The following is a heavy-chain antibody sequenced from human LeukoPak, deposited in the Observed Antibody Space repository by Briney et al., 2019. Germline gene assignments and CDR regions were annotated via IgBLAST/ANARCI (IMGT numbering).Heavy chain of an antibody. Sequence: GGSLRLSCVVSGFTFSSYAMSWVRQAPGKGLEWVSAISGSGGSTYYADSVKGRFTISRDNSKNTLYLQMNSLRAEDTAVYYCAKDQGYSSSYHFDYWGQGTLVTVSS. CDR1: GFTFSSYA. CDR2: ISGSGGST. J-gene: IGHJ4*02. CDR3: AKDQGYSSSYHFDY. V-gene: IGHV3-23*01. D-gene: IGHD6-6*01.